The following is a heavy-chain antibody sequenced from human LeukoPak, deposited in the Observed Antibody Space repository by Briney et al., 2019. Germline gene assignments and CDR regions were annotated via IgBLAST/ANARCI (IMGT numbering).Heavy chain of an antibody. D-gene: IGHD2-2*01. CDR1: GGSISSGGYY. CDR3: ARWVVVVPAAYKEDYYYYMDV. J-gene: IGHJ6*03. V-gene: IGHV4-31*03. Sequence: LQTLSLTCTVSGGSISSGGYYWSWIRQHPGKGLEWIGYIYYSGSTYYNPSLKSRVTISVDTSKNQFSLKLSSVTAADTAVYYCARWVVVVPAAYKEDYYYYMDVWGKGTTVTVSS. CDR2: IYYSGST.